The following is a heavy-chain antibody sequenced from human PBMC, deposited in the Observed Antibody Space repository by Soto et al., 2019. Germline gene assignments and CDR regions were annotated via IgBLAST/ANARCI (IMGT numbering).Heavy chain of an antibody. CDR1: GGSISSGGYY. D-gene: IGHD3-3*01. CDR3: ARYRNYDFWSGYYTTEFDP. CDR2: IYYSGST. J-gene: IGHJ5*02. Sequence: LSLTCTVAGGSISSGGYYWSWIRQHPGKGLEWIGYIYYSGSTYYNPSLKSRVTISVDTSKNQFSLKLSSVTAADTAVYYCARYRNYDFWSGYYTTEFDPWGQGTLVTVSS. V-gene: IGHV4-31*03.